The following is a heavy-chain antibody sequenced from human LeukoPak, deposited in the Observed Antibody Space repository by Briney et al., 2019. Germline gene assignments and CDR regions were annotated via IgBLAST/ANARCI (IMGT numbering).Heavy chain of an antibody. CDR1: GGSFSGYY. J-gene: IGHJ4*02. Sequence: SETLSLTCAVYGGSFSGYYWSWIRQPPGKGLEWIGEINHSGSTNYNPSLKSRVTISVDTSKNQFSLKLSSVTAADTAVYYCARGGGWFGAFDYWGQGTLVTVSS. CDR2: INHSGST. V-gene: IGHV4-34*01. D-gene: IGHD6-19*01. CDR3: ARGGGWFGAFDY.